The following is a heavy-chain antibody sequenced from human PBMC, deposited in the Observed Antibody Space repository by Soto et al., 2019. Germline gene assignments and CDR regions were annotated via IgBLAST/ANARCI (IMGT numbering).Heavy chain of an antibody. CDR1: GFTFDEHS. J-gene: IGHJ4*02. CDR2: INYNGGRV. V-gene: IGHV3-9*01. CDR3: SKGRPRYSGLDTDFDA. Sequence: EVRLVESGGGFVQPGRSLRLSCTVSGFTFDEHSMHWVRQAPGKGLEWVSGINYNGGRVAYVDSVRGRFTIARDNANNSLFLQMNSLRPEDTGSYFCSKGRPRYSGLDTDFDAWGQGTPVTVSS. D-gene: IGHD5-12*01.